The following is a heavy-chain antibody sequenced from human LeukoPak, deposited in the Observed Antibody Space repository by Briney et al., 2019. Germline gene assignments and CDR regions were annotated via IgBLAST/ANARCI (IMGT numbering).Heavy chain of an antibody. CDR2: IYYSGST. Sequence: SETLSLTCTVSGGSISSYYSSWIRQPPGKGLEWIGYIYYSGSTNYNPSLKSRVTISVDTSKNQFSLKLSSVTAADTAVYYCARHHIAAAGFDYWGQGTLVTVSS. J-gene: IGHJ4*02. CDR1: GGSISSYY. D-gene: IGHD6-13*01. V-gene: IGHV4-59*01. CDR3: ARHHIAAAGFDY.